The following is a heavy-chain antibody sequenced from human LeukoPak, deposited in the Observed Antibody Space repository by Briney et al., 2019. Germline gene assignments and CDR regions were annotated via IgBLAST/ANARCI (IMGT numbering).Heavy chain of an antibody. CDR2: IYYSGST. CDR3: ARDAVAAAGTGWFDP. Sequence: SETLSLTCTVSGGSISSYYWSWIRQPPRKGLEWIGDIYYSGSTNYNPSLKSRVTISVDTSKNQFSLKLSSVTAADTAVYYCARDAVAAAGTGWFDPWGQGTLVTVSS. CDR1: GGSISSYY. V-gene: IGHV4-59*01. J-gene: IGHJ5*02. D-gene: IGHD6-13*01.